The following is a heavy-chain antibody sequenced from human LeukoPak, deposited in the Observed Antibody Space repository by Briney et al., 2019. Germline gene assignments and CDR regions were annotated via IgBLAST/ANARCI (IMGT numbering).Heavy chain of an antibody. CDR1: GATFCSYA. D-gene: IGHD6-19*01. Sequence: ASVKVSCKAFGATFCSYAIIWVRQAPGQRLEGRGGIIPIFGIANYAQKFQDRVTITADKSTSTAYMELSSQRSEDTAMYYCAKTPSLAVAVSPSFDYWGQGTLVTVSS. J-gene: IGHJ4*02. CDR3: AKTPSLAVAVSPSFDY. CDR2: IIPIFGIA. V-gene: IGHV1-69*17.